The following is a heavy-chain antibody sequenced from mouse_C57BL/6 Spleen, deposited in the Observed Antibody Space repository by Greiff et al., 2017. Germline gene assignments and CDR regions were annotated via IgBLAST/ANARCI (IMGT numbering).Heavy chain of an antibody. CDR3: ARIGTTVVADWYFDV. D-gene: IGHD1-1*01. CDR1: GYTFTSYT. J-gene: IGHJ1*03. CDR2: INPSSGYT. V-gene: IGHV1-4*01. Sequence: QVQLQQSGAELARPGASVKMSCKASGYTFTSYTMHWVKQRPGQGLEWIGYINPSSGYTKYNQKFKDKATLTADKSSRTAYMQLSSLTSEDSAVYYCARIGTTVVADWYFDVWGTGTTVTVSS.